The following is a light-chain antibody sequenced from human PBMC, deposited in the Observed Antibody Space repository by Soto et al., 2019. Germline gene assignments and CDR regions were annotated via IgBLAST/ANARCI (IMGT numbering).Light chain of an antibody. CDR1: RSIRTY. CDR2: TAS. CDR3: KHAYSTFIS. Sequence: DIQVTQSPYSLSASVGDRVTITCRASRSIRTYLNWYQQRPGKPPKLLIQTASTLQGVVPSRFSGSGSGTDFTLTISRLQAEEFASYYCKHAYSTFISFGQGTKLELK. J-gene: IGKJ2*03. V-gene: IGKV1-39*01.